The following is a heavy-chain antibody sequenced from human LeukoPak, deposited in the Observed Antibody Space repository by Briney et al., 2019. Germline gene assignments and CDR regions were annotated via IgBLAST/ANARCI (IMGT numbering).Heavy chain of an antibody. CDR2: NNPSGGST. J-gene: IGHJ4*02. D-gene: IGHD6-13*01. Sequence: GASVKVSCKASGYTFTSYYMHWVRQAPGQGLEWMGINNPSGGSTSYAQKFQGRVTMTRDTSTSTVYMELSSLRSEDTAVYYCARDLRSSAHENTYYFGYWGQGTLVTVSS. CDR1: GYTFTSYY. V-gene: IGHV1-46*01. CDR3: ARDLRSSAHENTYYFGY.